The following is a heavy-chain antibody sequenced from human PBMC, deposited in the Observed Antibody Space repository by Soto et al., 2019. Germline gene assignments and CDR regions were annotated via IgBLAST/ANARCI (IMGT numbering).Heavy chain of an antibody. D-gene: IGHD1-1*01. Sequence: QVQLVQSGAEVKKPGSSVKVSCKASGDTFSSFAISWVRQAPGQGLEWMGGIIPIFRTPNYAQKFQGRVTITADEPTSTDYRAQSSLTSEDTAVYYCARDKYREQLGGNYYYALDVWGQGTTVIVSS. CDR1: GDTFSSFA. J-gene: IGHJ6*02. CDR3: ARDKYREQLGGNYYYALDV. CDR2: IIPIFRTP. V-gene: IGHV1-69*12.